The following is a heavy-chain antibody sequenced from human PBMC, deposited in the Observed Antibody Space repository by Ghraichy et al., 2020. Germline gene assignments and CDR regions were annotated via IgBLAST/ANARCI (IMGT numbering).Heavy chain of an antibody. Sequence: GGSLRLSCAASGFAFSNFAMNWVRQAPGKGLEWVSGISGSGRSTYNSEAVKGRFTISRDNSRNTLYLQMNSLRVEDTAVYFCAKDQRRGGSESFDYWSQGTLVTVSS. V-gene: IGHV3-23*01. CDR1: GFAFSNFA. J-gene: IGHJ4*02. CDR3: AKDQRRGGSESFDY. CDR2: ISGSGRST. D-gene: IGHD3-10*01.